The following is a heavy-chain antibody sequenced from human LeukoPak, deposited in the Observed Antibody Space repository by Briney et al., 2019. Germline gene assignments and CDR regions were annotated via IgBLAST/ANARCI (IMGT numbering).Heavy chain of an antibody. V-gene: IGHV4-38-2*02. J-gene: IGHJ4*02. Sequence: SETLSLTCTVSGYSINSGYHWGWIRQPPGKGLEWIGSMYYNGYTNYNPSLRSRVTISVDTSKNQFSLKLSSVTAADTAVYYCASSRRDGYNWRPVDYWGQGTLVTVSS. CDR1: GYSINSGYH. CDR3: ASSRRDGYNWRPVDY. CDR2: MYYNGYT. D-gene: IGHD5-24*01.